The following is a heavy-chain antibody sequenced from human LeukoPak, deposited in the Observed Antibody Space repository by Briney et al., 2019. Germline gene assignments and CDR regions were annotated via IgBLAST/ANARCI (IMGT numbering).Heavy chain of an antibody. D-gene: IGHD3-10*01. V-gene: IGHV1-18*01. CDR2: ISANSGNT. CDR1: GYTFTNYG. CDR3: ARDRSVVRGVVIIFDY. J-gene: IGHJ4*02. Sequence: ASVKAPCKASGYTFTNYGISWVRQAPGQGLEWMGWISANSGNTNYAQKFQGRVTMTTDTSTSTAYMEVRSLTSDDTAVYYCARDRSVVRGVVIIFDYWGQGTLVTVSS.